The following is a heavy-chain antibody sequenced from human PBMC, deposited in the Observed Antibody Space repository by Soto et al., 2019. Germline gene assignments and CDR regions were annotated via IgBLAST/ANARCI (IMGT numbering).Heavy chain of an antibody. V-gene: IGHV3-23*01. Sequence: GGSLRLSCATSGLTFSNYAMSWVRQAQGGGLEWVSSMSGSSSTTYYADSVRGRFTISTDRSKNTLYLQMSSLRAEDTALYYCAKNQERELPRVIDFWGQGTLVTVSS. J-gene: IGHJ4*02. D-gene: IGHD1-7*01. CDR1: GLTFSNYA. CDR2: MSGSSSTT. CDR3: AKNQERELPRVIDF.